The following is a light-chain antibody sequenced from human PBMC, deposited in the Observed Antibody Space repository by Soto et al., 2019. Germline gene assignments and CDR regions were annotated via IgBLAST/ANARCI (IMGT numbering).Light chain of an antibody. J-gene: IGKJ5*01. CDR1: QGISSA. V-gene: IGKV1-13*02. CDR3: QQFNSYPIS. CDR2: DAS. Sequence: AIPLTQSPSSLSASVGDRVTSTCRASQGISSALAWYQQKPGKAPKLLIYDASSLESGVPSRFSGSGSGTEFTLTISSLQPEEFATYYCQQFNSYPISFGQGTRLEIK.